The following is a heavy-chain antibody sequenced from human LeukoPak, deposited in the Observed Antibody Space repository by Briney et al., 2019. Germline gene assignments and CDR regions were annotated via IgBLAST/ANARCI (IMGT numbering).Heavy chain of an antibody. J-gene: IGHJ4*02. CDR3: AGLESRGIAAPQFDY. CDR1: GYSFTSYW. Sequence: NLGESLKISCKGSGYSFTSYWIGWVRQMPGKGLEWMGIIYPGDSDTRYSPSFQGQVTISADKSISTAYLQWSSLKASDTAMYYCAGLESRGIAAPQFDYWGQGTLVTVSS. CDR2: IYPGDSDT. V-gene: IGHV5-51*01. D-gene: IGHD6-13*01.